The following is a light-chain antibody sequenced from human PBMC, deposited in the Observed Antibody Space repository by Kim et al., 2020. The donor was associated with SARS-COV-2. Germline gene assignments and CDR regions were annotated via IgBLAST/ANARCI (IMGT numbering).Light chain of an antibody. CDR3: QTWGTGIRV. CDR1: SGHSTYA. Sequence: QLVLTQSPSASASLGASVKLTCTLSSGHSTYAVAWHQQQPQKGPRYLMEINDDGSHSNGDGIPDRFSGSSSGAERHLTISSLQSEDEADYYCQTWGTGIRVFGGGTQLTVL. J-gene: IGLJ3*02. V-gene: IGLV4-69*02. CDR2: INDDGSH.